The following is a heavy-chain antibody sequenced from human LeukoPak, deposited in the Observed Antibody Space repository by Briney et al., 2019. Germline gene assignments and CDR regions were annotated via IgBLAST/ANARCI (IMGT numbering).Heavy chain of an antibody. CDR3: ARANYYDSSGYYPEYFQH. Sequence: ASVKVSCKASGGTFSSYAISWVRQAPGQGLEWMGGIIPIFGTANYAQKFQGRVTITADESTSTAYMELSSLRSEDTAVYYCARANYYDSSGYYPEYFQHWGQGTLVTVSS. CDR1: GGTFSSYA. D-gene: IGHD3-22*01. CDR2: IIPIFGTA. V-gene: IGHV1-69*13. J-gene: IGHJ1*01.